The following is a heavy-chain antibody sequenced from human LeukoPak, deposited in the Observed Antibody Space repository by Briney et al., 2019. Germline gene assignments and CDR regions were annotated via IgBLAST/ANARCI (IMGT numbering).Heavy chain of an antibody. Sequence: SVKVSCKASGGTFSSYTISWVRRAPGQGLEWMGRIIPILGIANYAQKFQGRVTITADKSTSTAYMELSSLRSEDTAVYYCARGMGYSSSSDFDYWGQGTLVTVSS. J-gene: IGHJ4*02. CDR3: ARGMGYSSSSDFDY. CDR1: GGTFSSYT. D-gene: IGHD6-6*01. V-gene: IGHV1-69*02. CDR2: IIPILGIA.